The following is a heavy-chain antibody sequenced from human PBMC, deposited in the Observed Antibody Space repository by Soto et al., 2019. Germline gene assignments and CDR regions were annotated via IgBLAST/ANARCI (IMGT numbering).Heavy chain of an antibody. Sequence: QVQLVQSGAEVRKPGASVKVSCKASGYTFTNYAFSWVRQAPGQGLEWMGWISAYNGNTNYPQKLQGRVTMTTDTSTSTAYMELRSLRSDDTAVYYCARDLAAAGPLDCWGQGTLVTVSS. CDR2: ISAYNGNT. CDR3: ARDLAAAGPLDC. J-gene: IGHJ4*02. CDR1: GYTFTNYA. D-gene: IGHD6-13*01. V-gene: IGHV1-18*01.